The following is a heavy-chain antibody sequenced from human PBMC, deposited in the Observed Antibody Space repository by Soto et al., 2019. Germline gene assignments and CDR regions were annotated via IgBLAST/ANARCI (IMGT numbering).Heavy chain of an antibody. CDR3: TSPSCSGTSCYAFDF. J-gene: IGHJ4*02. D-gene: IGHD2-15*01. V-gene: IGHV3-73*01. CDR1: GFTFSGSA. Sequence: GGSLRLSCAASGFTFSGSAMHWVRQASGKGLEWVGRIRSKANNYATEYAASVKGRFTISRDDSKNTAYLQVNSLQTEDTAVYYCTSPSCSGTSCYAFDFWGQGTLVTVSS. CDR2: IRSKANNYAT.